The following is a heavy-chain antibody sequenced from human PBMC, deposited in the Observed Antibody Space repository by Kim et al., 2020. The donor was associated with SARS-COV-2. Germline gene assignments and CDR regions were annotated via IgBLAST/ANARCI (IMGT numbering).Heavy chain of an antibody. CDR1: GGSFSGYY. Sequence: SETLSLTCAVYGGSFSGYYWSWIRQPPGKGLEWIGEINHSGSTNYNPSLKSRVTISVDTSKNQFSLKLSSVTAADTAVYYCARSAGMYYFDYWGQGTLVT. V-gene: IGHV4-34*01. J-gene: IGHJ4*02. CDR3: ARSAGMYYFDY. CDR2: INHSGST.